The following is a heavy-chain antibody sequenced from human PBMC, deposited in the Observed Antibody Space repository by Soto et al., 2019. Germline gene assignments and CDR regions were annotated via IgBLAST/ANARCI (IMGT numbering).Heavy chain of an antibody. CDR2: ISSSGRYI. CDR1: GFTFSSYS. CDR3: ARDESGSYPAGFGY. Sequence: GGSLRLSCAASGFTFSSYSMNWVRQAPGKGLEWVSSISSSGRYIYYADSVKGRFTISRDNAKNSLYLQMNSLRAEDTAVFYCARDESGSYPAGFGYWGQGSLVTSPQ. V-gene: IGHV3-21*01. J-gene: IGHJ4*02. D-gene: IGHD1-26*01.